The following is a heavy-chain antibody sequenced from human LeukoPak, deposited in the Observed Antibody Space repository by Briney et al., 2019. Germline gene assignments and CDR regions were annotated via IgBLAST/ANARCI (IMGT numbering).Heavy chain of an antibody. CDR3: ARRVFYYGSGSPNWFDP. V-gene: IGHV4-59*08. D-gene: IGHD3-10*01. CDR2: IYYSGST. J-gene: IGHJ5*02. Sequence: SETLSLTCSVSGGSISSYYWSWIRQPPGKGLEWIGYIYYSGSTNYNPSLKSRVTISVDTSKNQFSLKLCSVTAADTAVYYCARRVFYYGSGSPNWFDPWGQGTLVTVSS. CDR1: GGSISSYY.